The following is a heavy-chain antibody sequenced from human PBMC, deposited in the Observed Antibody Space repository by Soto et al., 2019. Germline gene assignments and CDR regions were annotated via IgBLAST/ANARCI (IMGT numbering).Heavy chain of an antibody. J-gene: IGHJ4*02. CDR2: ISARSETK. V-gene: IGHV3-48*01. D-gene: IGHD3-3*01. CDR3: VRDNATFYDFWSGFLSH. CDR1: GFPFISYS. Sequence: EVQLIESGGALVQPGGSLRLSCAASGFPFISYSMYWVRQAPGKGLEWVSYISARSETKYYADSVKGRFTISRDNAGNSLYLQMNSLRVEDTAVYYCVRDNATFYDFWSGFLSHWGQGTLVTVSS.